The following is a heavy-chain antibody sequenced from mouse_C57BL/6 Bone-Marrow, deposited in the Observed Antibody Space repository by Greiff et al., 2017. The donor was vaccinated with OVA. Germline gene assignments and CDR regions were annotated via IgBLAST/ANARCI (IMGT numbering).Heavy chain of an antibody. CDR1: GFTFSSYG. D-gene: IGHD2-1*01. Sequence: EVQVVESGGDLVKPGGSLKLSCAASGFTFSSYGMSWVRQTPDKRLEWVATISSGGSYTYYPDSVKGRFTISRDNAKNTLYLQMSSLKSEDTAMYYCARQGYGKGNYFDYWGQGTTLTVSS. J-gene: IGHJ2*01. CDR3: ARQGYGKGNYFDY. V-gene: IGHV5-6*01. CDR2: ISSGGSYT.